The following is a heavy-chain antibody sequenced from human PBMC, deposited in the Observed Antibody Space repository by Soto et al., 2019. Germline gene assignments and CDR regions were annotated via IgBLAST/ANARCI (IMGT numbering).Heavy chain of an antibody. Sequence: PGGSLRLSCAASGFTFSSYNMNWVRQAPGKGLEWVSYISGSGSTIYYADSVKGRFTISRDNAKDSLYLQMNSLRDEDTAVYYCARDPPTAMASDAFDIWGQGTMVTVSS. CDR2: ISGSGSTI. CDR3: ARDPPTAMASDAFDI. CDR1: GFTFSSYN. V-gene: IGHV3-48*02. D-gene: IGHD5-18*01. J-gene: IGHJ3*02.